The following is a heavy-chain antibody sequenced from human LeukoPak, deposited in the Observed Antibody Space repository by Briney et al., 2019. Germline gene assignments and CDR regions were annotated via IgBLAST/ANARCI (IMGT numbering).Heavy chain of an antibody. CDR2: IKSKSDGGTT. CDR1: GFTFSNAW. CDR3: TTGVLQLWYSDERG. Sequence: HPGGSLRLSCAASGFTFSNAWMSWVRQAPGKGLQWVGRIKSKSDGGTTDCAAPVKGRFTISRDDSKNTLFLQMNSLKTEDTAVYYCTTGVLQLWYSDERGWGQGTLVTVSS. V-gene: IGHV3-15*01. D-gene: IGHD5-18*01. J-gene: IGHJ4*02.